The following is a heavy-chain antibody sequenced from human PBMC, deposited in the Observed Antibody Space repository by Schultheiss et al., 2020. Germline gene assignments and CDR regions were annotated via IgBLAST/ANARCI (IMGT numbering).Heavy chain of an antibody. CDR2: IYYSGST. CDR1: GGSISSYY. Sequence: SETLSLTCTVSGGSISSYYWGWIRQPPGKGLEWIGSIYYSGSTNYNPSLKSRVTISVDTSKNQFSLKLSSVTAADTAVYYCARATKYSSGWFDYWGQGTLVTVSS. CDR3: ARATKYSSGWFDY. D-gene: IGHD6-19*01. V-gene: IGHV4-59*08. J-gene: IGHJ4*02.